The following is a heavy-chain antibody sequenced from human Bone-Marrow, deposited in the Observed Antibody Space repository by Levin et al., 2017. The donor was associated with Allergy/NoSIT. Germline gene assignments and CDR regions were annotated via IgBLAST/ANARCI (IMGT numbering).Heavy chain of an antibody. CDR1: GFTFSSYA. D-gene: IGHD3-3*01. Sequence: GESLKISCAASGFTFSSYAMHWVRQAPGKGLEWVAVISYDGSNKYYADSVKGRFTISRDNSKNTLYLQMNSLRAEDTAVYYCARDLDDFWSGYVYYYYGMDVWGQGTTVTVSS. CDR3: ARDLDDFWSGYVYYYYGMDV. CDR2: ISYDGSNK. J-gene: IGHJ6*02. V-gene: IGHV3-30-3*01.